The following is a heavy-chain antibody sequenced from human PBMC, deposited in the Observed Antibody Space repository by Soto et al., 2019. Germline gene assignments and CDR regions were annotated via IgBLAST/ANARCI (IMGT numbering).Heavy chain of an antibody. J-gene: IGHJ4*02. CDR2: IYYSGST. D-gene: IGHD3-22*01. V-gene: IGHV4-4*02. CDR3: ARERHDSSGYYDY. CDR1: GGSISSSNW. Sequence: QVQLQESGPGLVKPSGTLSLTCAVSGGSISSSNWWSWVRQPPGKGLEWIGYIYYSGSTNYNPSLKSRVTISVDTSKNQFSLKLSSVTAADTAVYYCARERHDSSGYYDYWGQGTLVTVSS.